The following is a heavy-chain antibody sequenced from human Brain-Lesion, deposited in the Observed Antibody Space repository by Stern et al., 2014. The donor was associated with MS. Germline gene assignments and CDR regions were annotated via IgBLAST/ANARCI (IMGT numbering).Heavy chain of an antibody. CDR2: IQASGSA. D-gene: IGHD5-18*01. CDR1: GGSISSGSDY. J-gene: IGHJ4*02. CDR3: ASGYRIFDY. V-gene: IGHV4-61*02. Sequence: QVQLVESGPGLVKPSQTLSLTCTVSGGSISSGSDYWSWIRQPVGKGLEGIGRIQASGSAFYTPSLKSRVTIPTDTSMNQFSLELNSATAADTAIYYCASGYRIFDYWGQGILVTVSS.